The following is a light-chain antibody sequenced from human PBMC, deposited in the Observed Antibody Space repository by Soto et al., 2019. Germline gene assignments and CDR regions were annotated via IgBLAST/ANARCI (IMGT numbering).Light chain of an antibody. CDR3: QQYGSTPYT. V-gene: IGKV3-20*01. Sequence: EIVLTQPPGTLSLSPGERSTLSCRASQSVSSNYLAWFQEKPGQAPRXXIYGASSRATGIPDRFSGSASGTDFTLTISRLEPEDFAVYYCQQYGSTPYTFGQGTRLEIK. CDR2: GAS. CDR1: QSVSSNY. J-gene: IGKJ5*01.